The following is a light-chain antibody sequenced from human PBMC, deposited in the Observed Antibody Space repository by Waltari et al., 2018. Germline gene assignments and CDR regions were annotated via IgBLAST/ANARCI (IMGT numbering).Light chain of an antibody. J-gene: IGKJ1*01. CDR3: QQYYSWGT. Sequence: AIRMTQSPSSLSASTGDRVTNTCRASQGISSYLAWYQQKPGKAPQLLIYAACTLQSGVPSRFSGSGSGTDFTLTISCLQSEDVATYYCQQYYSWGTFGQGTKVEIK. V-gene: IGKV1-8*01. CDR1: QGISSY. CDR2: AAC.